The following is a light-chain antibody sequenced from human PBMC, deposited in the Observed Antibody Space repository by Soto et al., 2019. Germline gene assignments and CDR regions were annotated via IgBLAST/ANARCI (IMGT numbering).Light chain of an antibody. J-gene: IGKJ1*01. CDR1: QSISDT. CDR3: QQRSNWPGT. Sequence: EIVMTQSPATLSVSPGGRATLSCRASQSISDTLACYQQKPGQAPRLLIYSASNRATGIPARFSGSGSGTDFTLTISSLEPEDFAVYYCQQRSNWPGTFGQGTKVDI. V-gene: IGKV3-11*01. CDR2: SAS.